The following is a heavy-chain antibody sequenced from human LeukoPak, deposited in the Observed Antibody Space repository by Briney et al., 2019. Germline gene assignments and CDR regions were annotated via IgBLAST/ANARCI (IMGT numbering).Heavy chain of an antibody. CDR3: ARGRGGAPYYDFWRYHYYYGMDV. CDR1: GYTFTSYD. D-gene: IGHD3-3*01. CDR2: MNPNSGNT. V-gene: IGHV1-8*01. Sequence: GASVMVSCKASGYTFTSYDINWVRQAPGQGLEWMGWMNPNSGNTGYAQKFQGRVTMTRNTSISTAYMELSSLRSEDTAVYYCARGRGGAPYYDFWRYHYYYGMDVWGQGTTVTVSS. J-gene: IGHJ6*02.